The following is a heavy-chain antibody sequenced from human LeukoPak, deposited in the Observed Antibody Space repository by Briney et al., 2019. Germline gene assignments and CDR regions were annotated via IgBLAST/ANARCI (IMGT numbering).Heavy chain of an antibody. CDR1: GFTFSSYG. CDR3: ARDRDYYDSRVNAFDI. Sequence: GGSLRLSCAASGFTFSSYGMHWVRQAPGKGLEWVAVIWYDGSNKYYADSVKGRFTISRDNSKNTLYLQMNSLRAEDTAMYYCARDRDYYDSRVNAFDIWGQGTMVTVSS. D-gene: IGHD3-22*01. V-gene: IGHV3-33*01. CDR2: IWYDGSNK. J-gene: IGHJ3*02.